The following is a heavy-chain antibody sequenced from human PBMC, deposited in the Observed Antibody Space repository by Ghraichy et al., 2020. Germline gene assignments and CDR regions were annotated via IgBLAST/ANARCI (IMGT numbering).Heavy chain of an antibody. Sequence: ASVKVSCKASGYTFTGYYMHWVRQAPGQGLEWMGRINPNSGGTNYAQKFQGRVTMTRDTSISTAYMELSRLRSDDTAVYYCASSIADSWGAFDIWGQGTMVTVSS. V-gene: IGHV1-2*06. CDR3: ASSIADSWGAFDI. J-gene: IGHJ3*02. D-gene: IGHD6-6*01. CDR2: INPNSGGT. CDR1: GYTFTGYY.